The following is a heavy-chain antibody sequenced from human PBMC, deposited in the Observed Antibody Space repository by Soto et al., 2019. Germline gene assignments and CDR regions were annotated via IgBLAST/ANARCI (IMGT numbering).Heavy chain of an antibody. CDR2: ITSGGTT. CDR3: ARVGLAAADFDH. Sequence: PGGSLRLSCTASGFTFSSYEMTWVRQAPGKGLEWISYITSGGTTYYADSAKGRFTISRDNAKNSLYLQMNSLRADDTAVYYCARVGLAAADFDHWGPGTLVTVSS. CDR1: GFTFSSYE. D-gene: IGHD6-13*01. V-gene: IGHV3-48*03. J-gene: IGHJ4*02.